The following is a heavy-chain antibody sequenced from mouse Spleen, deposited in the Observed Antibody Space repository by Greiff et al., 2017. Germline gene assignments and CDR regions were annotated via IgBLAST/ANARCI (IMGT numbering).Heavy chain of an antibody. CDR2: INYDGSST. CDR3: ARVDYYGSSSAMDY. J-gene: IGHJ4*01. CDR1: GFTFSDYY. D-gene: IGHD1-1*01. V-gene: IGHV5-16*01. Sequence: EVLLVESEGGLVQPGSSMKLSCTASGFTFSDYYMAWVRQVPEKGLEWVANINYDGSSTYYLDSLKSRFIISRDNAKNILYLQMSSLKSEDTATYYCARVDYYGSSSAMDYWGQGTSVTVSS.